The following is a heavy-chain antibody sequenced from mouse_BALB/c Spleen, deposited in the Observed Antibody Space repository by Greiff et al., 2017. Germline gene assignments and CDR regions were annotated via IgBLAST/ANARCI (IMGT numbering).Heavy chain of an antibody. CDR3: APLITTATSGGY. D-gene: IGHD1-2*01. CDR2: IDPENGDT. V-gene: IGHV14-4*02. CDR1: GFNIKDYY. Sequence: VQLQQSGAELVRSGASVKLSCTASGFNIKDYYMHWVKQRPEQGLEWIGWIDPENGDTEYAPKFQGKATMTADTSSNTAYMQLSSLTSEDSAVYYCAPLITTATSGGYWGQGTTLTVSS. J-gene: IGHJ2*01.